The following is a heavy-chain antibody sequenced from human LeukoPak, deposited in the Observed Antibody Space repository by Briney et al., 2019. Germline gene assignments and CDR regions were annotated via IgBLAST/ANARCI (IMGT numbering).Heavy chain of an antibody. V-gene: IGHV4-39*07. Sequence: PSETLSLTCTVSGGSISSSSYYWGWIRQPPGKGLEWIGSIYYSGSTYYNPSLKSRVTISVDTSKNQFSLKLSSVTAADTAVYYCARAPEYSSGWGYNWFDPWGQGTLVTVSS. CDR3: ARAPEYSSGWGYNWFDP. J-gene: IGHJ5*02. CDR2: IYYSGST. D-gene: IGHD6-19*01. CDR1: GGSISSSSYY.